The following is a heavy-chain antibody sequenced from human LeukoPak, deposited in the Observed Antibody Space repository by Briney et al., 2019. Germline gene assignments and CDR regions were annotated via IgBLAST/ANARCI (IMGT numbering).Heavy chain of an antibody. V-gene: IGHV3-30*04. CDR3: ARDIHCSSTSCYGAFDI. Sequence: PGRSLRLSCAASGFTFSSYAMHWVRQAPGKGLEWVAVISYDGSNKYYADSVKGRFTNSRDNSKNTLYLQMNSLRAEDTAVYYCARDIHCSSTSCYGAFDIWGQGTMVTVSS. CDR2: ISYDGSNK. CDR1: GFTFSSYA. J-gene: IGHJ3*02. D-gene: IGHD2-2*01.